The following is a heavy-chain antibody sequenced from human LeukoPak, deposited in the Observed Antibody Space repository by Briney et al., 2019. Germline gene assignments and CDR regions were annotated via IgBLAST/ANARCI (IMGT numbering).Heavy chain of an antibody. CDR2: ISSSGSTI. D-gene: IGHD2-15*01. Sequence: PRGSLRLSCAASGFTFSDFYMSWIRQAPGKWLEWVSYISSSGSTIYYADSVKGRFTISRDNAKNSLYLQMNSLRAEDTAVYYCARVGYCSGGSCYSWDYYGMDVRGQGTTVTVSS. CDR1: GFTFSDFY. V-gene: IGHV3-11*01. J-gene: IGHJ6*02. CDR3: ARVGYCSGGSCYSWDYYGMDV.